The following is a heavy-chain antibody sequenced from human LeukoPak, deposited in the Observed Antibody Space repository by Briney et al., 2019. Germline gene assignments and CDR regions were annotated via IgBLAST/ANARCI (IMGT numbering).Heavy chain of an antibody. J-gene: IGHJ3*02. CDR2: ISSSSTST. CDR1: GSTFSISA. D-gene: IGHD2/OR15-2a*01. CDR3: AKSDSTSYNAFDI. V-gene: IGHV3-23*01. Sequence: GGSLRLSCTASGSTFSISAMSWGRQAPGGGLEWVSSISSSSTSTYYADSVKGRFTISRDNSKNTLYLQMNSLRAEDTAVYYCAKSDSTSYNAFDIWGQGTMVTVSP.